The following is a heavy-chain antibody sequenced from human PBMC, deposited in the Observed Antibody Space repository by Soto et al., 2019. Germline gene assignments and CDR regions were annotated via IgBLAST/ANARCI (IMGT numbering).Heavy chain of an antibody. V-gene: IGHV3-7*01. Sequence: EVQLVESGGGLVQPGGSLRLSCAASGFTFSTCWMMWVRQAPGKGLEWVANINQDGSERYYVDCAKGRFTISRDTAKNSLYLQMNRLRAEDTAVYYWVKDNMGRYWGQGTLVTVSS. CDR2: INQDGSER. CDR1: GFTFSTCW. J-gene: IGHJ4*02. CDR3: VKDNMGRY. D-gene: IGHD1-26*01.